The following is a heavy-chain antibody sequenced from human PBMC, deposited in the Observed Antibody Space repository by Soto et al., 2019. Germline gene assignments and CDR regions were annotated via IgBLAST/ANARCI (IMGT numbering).Heavy chain of an antibody. CDR2: INAGEGNT. D-gene: IGHD1-26*01. CDR1: GYTFTSHA. CDR3: ARGSGRHFPYFDH. Sequence: QVQLVQSGAEVKKPGASVKVSCKASGYTFTSHAMHWVRQAPGQRLEWMGWINAGEGNTKYSQKFRGRVTLTRDTSASIAYMELSSLRSEDTAVDSCARGSGRHFPYFDHWGQGILVTVSS. V-gene: IGHV1-3*01. J-gene: IGHJ4*02.